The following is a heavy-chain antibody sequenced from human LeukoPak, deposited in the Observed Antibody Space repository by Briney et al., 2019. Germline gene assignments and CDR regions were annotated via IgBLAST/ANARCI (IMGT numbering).Heavy chain of an antibody. CDR1: GFTFSSYA. V-gene: IGHV3-23*01. D-gene: IGHD3-16*02. CDR3: AKDFRITFGGVIAGLDY. J-gene: IGHJ4*02. CDR2: ISGSGGSA. Sequence: PGGSLRLSCAASGFTFSSYAMSWVRQAPGKGLEWVSAISGSGGSAYYADSVKGRFTICRDNSKNTLYLQMNSLRAEDTAVYYCAKDFRITFGGVIAGLDYWGQGTLVTVSS.